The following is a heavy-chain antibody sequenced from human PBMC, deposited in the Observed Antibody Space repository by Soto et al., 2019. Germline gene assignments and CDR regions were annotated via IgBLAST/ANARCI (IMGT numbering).Heavy chain of an antibody. J-gene: IGHJ3*02. V-gene: IGHV4-39*01. CDR2: IYYSGST. D-gene: IGHD3-10*01. CDR1: GGSISSSSYY. CDR3: ARPRGYYGSGYLSGKNDAFDI. Sequence: SETLSLTCTVSGGSISSSSYYWGWIRQPPGKGLEWIGSIYYSGSTYYNPSLKSRVTISVDTSKNQFSLKLSSVTAADTAVYYCARPRGYYGSGYLSGKNDAFDIWGQGTMVTVSS.